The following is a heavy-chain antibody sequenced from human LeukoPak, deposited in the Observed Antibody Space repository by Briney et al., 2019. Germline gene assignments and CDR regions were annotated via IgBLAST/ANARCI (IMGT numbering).Heavy chain of an antibody. CDR3: AKDYGDYTCFYD. Sequence: PSETLSLTCTVSGGSVNSYYWSWVRQAPGKGLEWVSAISGSGGSTYYADSVKGRSTISRDNSKNTLYLQMNSLRAEDTAVYYCAKDYGDYTCFYDWGQGTLVTVSS. CDR2: ISGSGGST. V-gene: IGHV3-23*01. D-gene: IGHD4-17*01. CDR1: GGSVNSYY. J-gene: IGHJ4*02.